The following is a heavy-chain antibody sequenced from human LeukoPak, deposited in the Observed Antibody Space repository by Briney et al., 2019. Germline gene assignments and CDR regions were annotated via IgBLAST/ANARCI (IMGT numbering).Heavy chain of an antibody. CDR3: ASARGSSGYYYEVPFDY. V-gene: IGHV1-46*01. D-gene: IGHD3-22*01. Sequence: ASVKVSCKASGYTFTSYYMHWVRQAPGQGLEWMGRINPSGGSTSYAQKFQGRVTMTRDTSISTAYMELSRLRSDDTAVYYCASARGSSGYYYEVPFDYWGQGTLVTVSS. J-gene: IGHJ4*02. CDR1: GYTFTSYY. CDR2: INPSGGST.